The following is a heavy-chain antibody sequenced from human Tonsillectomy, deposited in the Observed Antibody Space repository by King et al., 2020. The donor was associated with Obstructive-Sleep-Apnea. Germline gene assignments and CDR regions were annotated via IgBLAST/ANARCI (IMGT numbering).Heavy chain of an antibody. D-gene: IGHD3-9*01. CDR3: ALRRYFEMEEGDAFDI. CDR2: INPSDGST. Sequence: QLQLVQSGAEVKKPGASVKISCKASVYTFTSYFMHWVRQAPGQGLEWMGIINPSDGSTTYAQKFQGRVTMTRDTSTSTVFMEMSSLRSEDTAVYYCALRRYFEMEEGDAFDIWGQGTMVTVSS. V-gene: IGHV1-46*01. CDR1: VYTFTSYF. J-gene: IGHJ3*02.